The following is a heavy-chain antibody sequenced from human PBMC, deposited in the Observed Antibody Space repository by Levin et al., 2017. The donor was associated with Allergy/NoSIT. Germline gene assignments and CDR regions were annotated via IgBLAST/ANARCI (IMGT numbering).Heavy chain of an antibody. J-gene: IGHJ2*01. V-gene: IGHV1-2*02. CDR1: GYTFTDNY. CDR2: INCKSGGT. Sequence: GASVKVSCKASGYTFTDNYIHWVRQAPGQGLEWLGCINCKSGGTGYAQKFQGRVTMTRDTSISTAYMEMSRLTSDDTAVYYCAREVWYFALWGRGTLVTVSS. CDR3: AREVWYFAL.